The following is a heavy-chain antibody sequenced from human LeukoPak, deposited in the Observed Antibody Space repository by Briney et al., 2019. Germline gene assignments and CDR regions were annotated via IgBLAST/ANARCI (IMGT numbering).Heavy chain of an antibody. CDR1: GFTFSTYW. CDR3: ARLGAPFYFDY. J-gene: IGHJ4*02. CDR2: IRQDGGEK. V-gene: IGHV3-7*03. Sequence: GGSLRLSCAASGFTFSTYWMSWVRQAPGKGLEWVANIRQDGGEKYYVDSVKGRFTISRDNAKNSLYLQMNSLRAEDTAVYYCARLGAPFYFDYWGQGTLVTVSP. D-gene: IGHD3-16*01.